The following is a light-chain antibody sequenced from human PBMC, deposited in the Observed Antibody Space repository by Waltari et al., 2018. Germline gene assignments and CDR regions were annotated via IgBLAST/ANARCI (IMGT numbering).Light chain of an antibody. CDR2: GAS. CDR1: QSVSSSY. Sequence: EIVLTQSPGTLSLSPGATATLPCRASQSVSSSYLAWYQQKPGHAPRLLIYGASSRATGIPDRFSGSGSGTDFTLTISRLEPEDFAVYYCQQYGSSPTFGQGTKVEIK. CDR3: QQYGSSPT. J-gene: IGKJ1*01. V-gene: IGKV3-20*01.